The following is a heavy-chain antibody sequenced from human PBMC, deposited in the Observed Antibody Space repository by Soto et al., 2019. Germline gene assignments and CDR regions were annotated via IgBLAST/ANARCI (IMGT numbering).Heavy chain of an antibody. J-gene: IGHJ4*02. CDR3: VRDLRYCTGASCYPNFDY. Sequence: GWSLRLSCASSVFTFSNYRMNWVRQAPGKGLEWVSSISSGSTYIYYADSLKGRFTISRDNAKNSLYLQMNSLRVEDTAVYYCVRDLRYCTGASCYPNFDYWGQGTRVTVSS. CDR1: VFTFSNYR. D-gene: IGHD2-15*01. CDR2: ISSGSTYI. V-gene: IGHV3-21*01.